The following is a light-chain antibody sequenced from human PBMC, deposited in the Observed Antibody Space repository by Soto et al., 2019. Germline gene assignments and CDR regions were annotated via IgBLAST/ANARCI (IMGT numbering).Light chain of an antibody. V-gene: IGKV1-5*03. CDR3: QQYDSDSST. CDR1: QSINNW. J-gene: IGKJ2*01. Sequence: DIPMTQSPSTLSASVGDRVTITCRASQSINNWLAWHQQKPGKAPKLLIYEASSLLSGVPSRFSGGGSGTEFTLTISSLQPDDFADYYCQQYDSDSSTFGQGTKLDI. CDR2: EAS.